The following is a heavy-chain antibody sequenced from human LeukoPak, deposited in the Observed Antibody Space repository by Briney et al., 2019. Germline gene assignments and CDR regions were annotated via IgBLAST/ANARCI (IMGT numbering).Heavy chain of an antibody. CDR1: GFTFGDYA. Sequence: PGGSLRLSCTASGFTFGDYAMSWVRQAPGKGLEWVGFIRSKAYGGTTEYAASVKGRFTISRDDSKSIAYLQMNSLKTEDTAVYYCTRDLSAYCSSTSCYNWFDPWGQGPLVTVSS. CDR2: IRSKAYGGTT. V-gene: IGHV3-49*04. D-gene: IGHD2-2*01. CDR3: TRDLSAYCSSTSCYNWFDP. J-gene: IGHJ5*02.